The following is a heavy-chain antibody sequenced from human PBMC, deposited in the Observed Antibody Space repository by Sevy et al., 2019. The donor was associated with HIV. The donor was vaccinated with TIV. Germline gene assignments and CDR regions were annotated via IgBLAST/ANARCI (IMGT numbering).Heavy chain of an antibody. CDR1: GGSISSGGYY. J-gene: IGHJ4*02. CDR3: ARGVGGYCSSTSCHVDY. V-gene: IGHV4-31*03. Sequence: SETLSLTCTVSGGSISSGGYYWSWIRQHPGKGLEWIGYIYYSGSTYYNPSLKSRVTISVDKSKNQFSLKLSSVTAADTAVYYCARGVGGYCSSTSCHVDYWGQGPLVTVSS. D-gene: IGHD2-2*03. CDR2: IYYSGST.